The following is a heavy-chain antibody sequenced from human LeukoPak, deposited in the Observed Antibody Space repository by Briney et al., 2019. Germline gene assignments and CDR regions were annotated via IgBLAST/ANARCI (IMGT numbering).Heavy chain of an antibody. CDR2: INPNSGGT. D-gene: IGHD3-10*01. Sequence: ASVKVSCKASGYTFTGYYMHWVRQAPGQGLEWMGWINPNSGGTNYAQKFQGRVTMTRDTSISTAYMELSRLRSDDTAVYYCARGVVRGVYNWFDPRGQGTLVTVSS. V-gene: IGHV1-2*02. CDR3: ARGVVRGVYNWFDP. CDR1: GYTFTGYY. J-gene: IGHJ5*02.